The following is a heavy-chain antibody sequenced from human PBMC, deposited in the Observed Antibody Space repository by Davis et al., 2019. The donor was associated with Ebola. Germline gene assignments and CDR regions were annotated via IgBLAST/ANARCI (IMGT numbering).Heavy chain of an antibody. CDR2: MNLNSGNT. CDR1: GYTFTSYD. CDR3: ARPGYYYGMDV. Sequence: SVKVSCKASGYTFTSYDINWVRQATGQGLEWLGWMNLNSGNTGYAQKFQGRVTMTRNTSISTAYMELSSLRSEDTAVYYCARPGYYYGMDVWGQGNTVNVSS. V-gene: IGHV1-8*01. J-gene: IGHJ6*02.